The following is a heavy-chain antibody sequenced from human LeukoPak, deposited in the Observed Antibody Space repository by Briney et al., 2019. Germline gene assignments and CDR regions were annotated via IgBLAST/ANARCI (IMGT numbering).Heavy chain of an antibody. Sequence: PGGSLRLSCAASGFTFSDYYMSWIRQAPGKGLEWVSYISGSGSTIYYADSVKGRFTISRDNAKNSLYLQMNSLRAEDTAVYYCARRGDCSGSSCNYDNWGQGTLVTVSS. J-gene: IGHJ4*02. D-gene: IGHD2-15*01. CDR2: ISGSGSTI. CDR3: ARRGDCSGSSCNYDN. CDR1: GFTFSDYY. V-gene: IGHV3-11*01.